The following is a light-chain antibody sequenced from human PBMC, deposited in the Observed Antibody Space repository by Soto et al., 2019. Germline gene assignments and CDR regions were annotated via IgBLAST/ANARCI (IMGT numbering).Light chain of an antibody. CDR2: EAS. Sequence: DIQMTQSPSTLSASVGDRVTITCRASQSINNLLAWYQQKPGKATNLLIYEASSLQSGVPSRFSGSGSGTELPLTITSLQPDDFASYYCQQYHSYPWAFGQGTKVEIK. CDR1: QSINNL. CDR3: QQYHSYPWA. V-gene: IGKV1-5*03. J-gene: IGKJ1*01.